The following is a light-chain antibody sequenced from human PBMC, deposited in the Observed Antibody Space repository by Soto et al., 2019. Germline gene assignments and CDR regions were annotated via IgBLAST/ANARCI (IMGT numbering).Light chain of an antibody. Sequence: QSVLTQPPSASGTPGQRVTISCSGSSSNIGSNTVNWYQQLPGTAPKLLIYSNNQRPSGVPDRFSGSKSGTSASLAISGLQSEDDAEYYCEGWDDSRTGVVFGGGTQLTVL. CDR3: EGWDDSRTGVV. CDR2: SNN. CDR1: SSNIGSNT. V-gene: IGLV1-44*01. J-gene: IGLJ2*01.